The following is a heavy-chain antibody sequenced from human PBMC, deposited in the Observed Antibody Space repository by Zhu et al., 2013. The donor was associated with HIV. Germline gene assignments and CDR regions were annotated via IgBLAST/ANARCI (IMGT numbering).Heavy chain of an antibody. D-gene: IGHD1-26*01. CDR3: ARGQWELPLXHEY. CDR2: MKTNSGNT. CDR1: EYTLTSYD. J-gene: IGHJ4*02. Sequence: QVQLVQSGAEVKKPGASVKVSCKASEYTLTSYDIHWVRQVTGQGLEWMGRMKTNSGNTGYAKKFQGRVTFTRNTSIDTAYMELSSLTSEDTAVYYCARGQWELPLXHEYWGQGTLVTVPS. V-gene: IGHV1-8*03.